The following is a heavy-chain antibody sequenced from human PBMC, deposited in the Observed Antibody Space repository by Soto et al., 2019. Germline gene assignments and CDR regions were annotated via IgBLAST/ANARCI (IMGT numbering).Heavy chain of an antibody. V-gene: IGHV4-31*03. D-gene: IGHD3-22*01. Sequence: PSETLSLTCTVSGGSISSGYYWSWIRQYPGKGLEWIGYIYYSGNTYYNPSLKSRVSISLDTSKSQFSLKLSSVTAADTAVYYCARRRYYDSSGYSWFDPWGQGTLVTVSS. J-gene: IGHJ5*02. CDR3: ARRRYYDSSGYSWFDP. CDR1: GGSISSGYY. CDR2: IYYSGNT.